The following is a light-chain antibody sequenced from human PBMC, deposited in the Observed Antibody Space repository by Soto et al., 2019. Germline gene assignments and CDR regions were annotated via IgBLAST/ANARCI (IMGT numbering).Light chain of an antibody. J-gene: IGLJ3*02. CDR1: SGHSSYI. Sequence: QPVLTQSSSASASLGSSVKLTCTLSSGHSSYIIAWHQQQPGKAPRYLMKLEGSGSYNKGSGVPDRFSGSSSGADRYLTISNLQFEDEADYYCETWDSSTNTVFVVGTQLTVL. V-gene: IGLV4-60*02. CDR2: LEGSGSY. CDR3: ETWDSSTNTV.